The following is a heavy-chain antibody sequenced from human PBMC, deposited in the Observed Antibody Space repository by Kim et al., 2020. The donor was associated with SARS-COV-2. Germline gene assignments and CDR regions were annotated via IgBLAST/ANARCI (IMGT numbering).Heavy chain of an antibody. CDR2: INTDTGSP. CDR1: GYTFTNHA. D-gene: IGHD3-16*02. J-gene: IGHJ4*02. Sequence: ASVKISCKASGYTFTNHAINWVRQAPGRGLEWMGWINTDTGSPTYAPDFTGRFVFSLDTSVSTAYLQIRSLEAADTALYYCARVVWGGYRYIDSWGQGTLVTVSS. V-gene: IGHV7-4-1*02. CDR3: ARVVWGGYRYIDS.